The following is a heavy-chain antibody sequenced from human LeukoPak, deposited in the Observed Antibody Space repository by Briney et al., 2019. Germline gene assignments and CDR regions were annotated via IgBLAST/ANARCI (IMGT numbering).Heavy chain of an antibody. CDR1: GGSISSYY. Sequence: SETLSLTCTVSGGSISSYYWSWIRQPPGKGLEWSGYIYYSGSTNYNPSLKSRVTISVDTSKNQFSVKLRSVTAADTAVYYCARLRFLNYYYYGMDVWGQGTTVTVSS. J-gene: IGHJ6*02. CDR2: IYYSGST. CDR3: ARLRFLNYYYYGMDV. D-gene: IGHD3-3*01. V-gene: IGHV4-59*08.